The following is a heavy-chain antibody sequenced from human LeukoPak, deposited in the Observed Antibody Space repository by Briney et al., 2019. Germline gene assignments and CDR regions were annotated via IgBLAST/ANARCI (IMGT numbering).Heavy chain of an antibody. CDR1: GSTFSLYW. CDR3: VRQMIRFWFDP. D-gene: IGHD3-16*01. Sequence: GGSLRLSCAASGSTFSLYWMTWVRQSPGKGLEWVADINTDGTQKYSVDSLKGRFTISRDNAKNSLFLHLNSLRVDDTATYYCVRQMIRFWFDPWGQGTRVTVSS. J-gene: IGHJ5*02. V-gene: IGHV3-7*01. CDR2: INTDGTQK.